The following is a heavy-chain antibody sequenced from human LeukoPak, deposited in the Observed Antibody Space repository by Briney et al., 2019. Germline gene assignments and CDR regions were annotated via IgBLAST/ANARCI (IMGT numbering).Heavy chain of an antibody. CDR1: GFTFSTYA. CDR3: ARAGSYSRRGVFDY. CDR2: ISYDGSKK. D-gene: IGHD1-26*01. Sequence: GGSLRLSCAASGFTFSTYAMHWVRQAPGKGLECVAVISYDGSKKYYEDYVEGRFTISRDNSKNTLYLQMNSLRAEDTAVYYCARAGSYSRRGVFDYWGQGTLVTVSS. V-gene: IGHV3-30*04. J-gene: IGHJ4*02.